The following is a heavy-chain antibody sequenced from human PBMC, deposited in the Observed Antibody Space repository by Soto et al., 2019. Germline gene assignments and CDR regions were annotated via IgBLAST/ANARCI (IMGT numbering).Heavy chain of an antibody. CDR3: ARVGDLTYSSKCNGRAAFDM. V-gene: IGHV3-74*01. CDR2: INRDGNTI. Sequence: EVQLVESGGGLAQPGGSLRLSCAASGFTLSSPWMHWVRQAPGKGLVWVSRINRDGNTINYDDSVRGRYTISRDNAKNTLTLQMNSLRPEDTAVYLCARVGDLTYSSKCNGRAAFDMWGQGTMVTVSS. CDR1: GFTLSSPW. D-gene: IGHD6-13*01. J-gene: IGHJ3*02.